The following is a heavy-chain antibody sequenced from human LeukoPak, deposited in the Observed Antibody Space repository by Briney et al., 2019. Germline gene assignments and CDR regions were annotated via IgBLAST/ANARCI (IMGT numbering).Heavy chain of an antibody. CDR3: ARGRAGRGYSYVIYYYYYMDV. CDR1: GVSISSSYSY. D-gene: IGHD5-18*01. Sequence: SETLSLTCTVSGVSISSSYSYGRWIRQPPGMGLEGIGSIYYTGNTYYHASLKSQVSISIDTSKNQLSLKLTSVPAADTAVYYCARGRAGRGYSYVIYYYYYMDVWGKGTTVTVSS. CDR2: IYYTGNT. V-gene: IGHV4-39*01. J-gene: IGHJ6*03.